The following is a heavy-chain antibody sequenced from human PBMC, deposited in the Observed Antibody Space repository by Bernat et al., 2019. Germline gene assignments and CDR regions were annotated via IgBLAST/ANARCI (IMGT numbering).Heavy chain of an antibody. CDR2: IYYSGST. J-gene: IGHJ5*02. V-gene: IGHV4-61*01. D-gene: IGHD6-13*01. CDR1: GGSISSSSYY. Sequence: QLQLQESGPGLVKPSETLSLTRTVSGGSISSSSYYWSWIRQPPGKGLEWIGYIYYSGSTNYNPSLKSRVTISVDTSKNQFALKLSSVTAADTAVYYCARDGIAAAGTWQWFDPWGQGTLVTV. CDR3: ARDGIAAAGTWQWFDP.